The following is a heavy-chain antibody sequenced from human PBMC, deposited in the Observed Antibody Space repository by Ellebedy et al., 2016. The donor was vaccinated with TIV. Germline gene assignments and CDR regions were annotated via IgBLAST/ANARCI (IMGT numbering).Heavy chain of an antibody. V-gene: IGHV3-7*04. CDR1: GFTFSSYA. J-gene: IGHJ4*02. CDR2: IKEDGSEK. CDR3: AGGVRAGGYYFDS. Sequence: GGSLRLXXAASGFTFSSYAMSWVRQAPGKGLEWVANIKEDGSEKYYVDSVKGRFTISRDNAKDSLYLQMSSLRAEDTAVYYCAGGVRAGGYYFDSWGQGTLVTVSS. D-gene: IGHD2-8*02.